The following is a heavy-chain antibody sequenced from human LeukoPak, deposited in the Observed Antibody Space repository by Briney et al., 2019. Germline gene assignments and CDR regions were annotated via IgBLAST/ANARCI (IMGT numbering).Heavy chain of an antibody. CDR1: GYTFTSYG. Sequence: ASVKVSCKASGYTFTSYGISWVRQAPGQGLEWMGWMNPNSGNTGYAQKFQGRVTMTRNTSISTAYMELSSLRSEDTAVYYCARAGVKLGYYYYYGMDVWGQGTTVTVSS. J-gene: IGHJ6*02. V-gene: IGHV1-8*02. D-gene: IGHD7-27*01. CDR3: ARAGVKLGYYYYYGMDV. CDR2: MNPNSGNT.